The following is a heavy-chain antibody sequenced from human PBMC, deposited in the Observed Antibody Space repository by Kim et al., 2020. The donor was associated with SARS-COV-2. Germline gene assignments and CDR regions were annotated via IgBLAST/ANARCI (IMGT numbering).Heavy chain of an antibody. Sequence: SLKCRFTISVDNSKNTRYLQMNSRRAEDTAVYYCAKAQRVAAARYYFDYWGQGTLVTVCS. J-gene: IGHJ4*02. CDR3: AKAQRVAAARYYFDY. D-gene: IGHD6-13*01. V-gene: IGHV3-23*01.